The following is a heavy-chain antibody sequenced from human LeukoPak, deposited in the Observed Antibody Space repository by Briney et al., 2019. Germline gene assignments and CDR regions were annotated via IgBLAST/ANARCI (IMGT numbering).Heavy chain of an antibody. CDR3: AREPSKSYYDFWSGYTTSYYFDY. J-gene: IGHJ4*02. V-gene: IGHV3-21*01. D-gene: IGHD3-3*01. Sequence: PGGSLRLSCAASGFTFSSYSMNWVRQAPGKGLEWVSSISSSSSYIYYADSVKGRFTISRDNAKNSLYLQMNSLRAEDTAVYYCAREPSKSYYDFWSGYTTSYYFDYWGQGTLVTVSS. CDR2: ISSSSSYI. CDR1: GFTFSSYS.